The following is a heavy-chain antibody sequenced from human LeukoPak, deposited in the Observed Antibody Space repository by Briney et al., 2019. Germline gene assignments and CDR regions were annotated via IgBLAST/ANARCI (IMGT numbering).Heavy chain of an antibody. Sequence: ASVKVSCKASGYSFTGYYMHWVRQAPGQGLEWMGWINPNSGGTNYAQKFQGRVTMTRDTSICTAYMELSRLRSDDTAVYYCARKLRYFDWLLSGLDYWGQGTLVTVSS. CDR3: ARKLRYFDWLLSGLDY. D-gene: IGHD3-9*01. CDR2: INPNSGGT. CDR1: GYSFTGYY. J-gene: IGHJ4*02. V-gene: IGHV1-2*02.